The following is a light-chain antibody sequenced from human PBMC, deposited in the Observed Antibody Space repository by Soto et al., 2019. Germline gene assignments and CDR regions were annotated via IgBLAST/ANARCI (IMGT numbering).Light chain of an antibody. CDR1: QSISDW. J-gene: IGKJ4*01. Sequence: DIQVTQSPSTLSASVGDRVTITCRASQSISDWLAWYQQKPGKAPKLLIYDASGLESGVPSRFCGSGSGTEFTLTISSLQPDDFATYYCQQYNSYSLTFGGGTKVEIK. CDR2: DAS. CDR3: QQYNSYSLT. V-gene: IGKV1-5*01.